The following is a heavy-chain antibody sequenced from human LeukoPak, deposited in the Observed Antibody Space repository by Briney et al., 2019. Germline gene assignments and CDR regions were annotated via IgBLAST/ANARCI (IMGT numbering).Heavy chain of an antibody. V-gene: IGHV1-69*13. Sequence: SVKVSCKASGGAFSSYAISWVRQAPGQGLEWMGGIIPIFGTANYAQKFQGRVTITADESTSTAYMELSSLRSEDTAVYYCARNGFSGYGHYYYYYYMDVWGKGTTVTVSS. CDR2: IIPIFGTA. D-gene: IGHD5-12*01. CDR1: GGAFSSYA. CDR3: ARNGFSGYGHYYYYYYMDV. J-gene: IGHJ6*03.